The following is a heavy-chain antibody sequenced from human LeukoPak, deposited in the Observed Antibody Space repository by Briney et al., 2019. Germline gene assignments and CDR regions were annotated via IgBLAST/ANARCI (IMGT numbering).Heavy chain of an antibody. CDR2: IYTSGST. Sequence: SETLSLTCTVSGGSISSYYWSWIRQPAGKGLEWIGRIYTSGSTNYNPSLKSRVTMSVDTSKNQFSLKLSSVTAADTAVYYCASEGADTRNYYYDSSGYFDYWGQGTLVTVSS. CDR3: ASEGADTRNYYYDSSGYFDY. J-gene: IGHJ4*02. CDR1: GGSISSYY. D-gene: IGHD3-22*01. V-gene: IGHV4-4*07.